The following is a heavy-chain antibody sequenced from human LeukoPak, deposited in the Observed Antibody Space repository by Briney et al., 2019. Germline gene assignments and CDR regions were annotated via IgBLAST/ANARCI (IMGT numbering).Heavy chain of an antibody. J-gene: IGHJ5*02. Sequence: VKVSCKASGYTFTSHGISWVRQAPGQGLEWMGWISAYNGNTNYAQKLQGRVTMTTDTSTNTAYMELRSLRSDGTAVYYCARGGIAAARWFDPWGQGTLVTVSS. CDR2: ISAYNGNT. CDR3: ARGGIAAARWFDP. D-gene: IGHD6-13*01. CDR1: GYTFTSHG. V-gene: IGHV1-18*01.